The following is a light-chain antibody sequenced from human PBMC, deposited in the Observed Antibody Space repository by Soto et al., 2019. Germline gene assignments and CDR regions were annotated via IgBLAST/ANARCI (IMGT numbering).Light chain of an antibody. Sequence: EIVLTQSPGTLSLSPGERATLSCRASQSVSSSYLAWYQQKPGQAPRLLIYGASSRATGIPDRFSGSGSGKDFTLNISRLEPGDFAVYYCQQYGSSLFTFGPGTKVDIK. CDR2: GAS. J-gene: IGKJ3*01. V-gene: IGKV3-20*01. CDR3: QQYGSSLFT. CDR1: QSVSSSY.